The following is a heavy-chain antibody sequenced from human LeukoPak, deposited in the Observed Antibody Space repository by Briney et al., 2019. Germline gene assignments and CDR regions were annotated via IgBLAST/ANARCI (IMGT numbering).Heavy chain of an antibody. J-gene: IGHJ4*02. CDR1: GFTFSSYS. V-gene: IGHV3-48*01. CDR2: ISSSSSTI. Sequence: GGSLRLSCAASGFTFSSYSMNWVRQAPGKGLEWVSYISSSSSTIYYADSVKGRFTISRDNSKNTLYLQMNSLRAEDTAVYYCAKFDEYCSSTSCTGYFDHWGQGTLVTVSS. CDR3: AKFDEYCSSTSCTGYFDH. D-gene: IGHD2-2*01.